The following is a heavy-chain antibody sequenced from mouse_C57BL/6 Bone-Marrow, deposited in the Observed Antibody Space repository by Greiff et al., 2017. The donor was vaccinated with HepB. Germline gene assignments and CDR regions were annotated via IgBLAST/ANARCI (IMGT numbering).Heavy chain of an antibody. V-gene: IGHV3-6*01. CDR3: AYLAWFAY. CDR2: ISYDGSN. J-gene: IGHJ3*01. CDR1: GYSITSGYY. Sequence: VQLKQSGPGLVKPSQSLSLTCSVTGYSITSGYYWNWIRQFPGNKLEWMGYISYDGSNNYNPSLKNRISITRDTSKNQIFLKLNSVTTEDTATYYCAYLAWFAYWGQGTLVTVSA.